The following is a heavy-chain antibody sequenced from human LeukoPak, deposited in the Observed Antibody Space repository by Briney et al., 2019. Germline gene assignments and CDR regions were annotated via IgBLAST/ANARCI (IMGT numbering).Heavy chain of an antibody. CDR2: ISSSSSYI. Sequence: GGSLRLSCAASGFTFDKAWMTWVRQAPGKGLEWVSSISSSSSYIYYADSVKGRFTISRDNAKNSLYLQMNSLRAEDTAVYYCAKDNDYDILTGYSYFDYWGQGTLVTVSS. J-gene: IGHJ4*02. CDR3: AKDNDYDILTGYSYFDY. D-gene: IGHD3-9*01. V-gene: IGHV3-21*01. CDR1: GFTFDKAW.